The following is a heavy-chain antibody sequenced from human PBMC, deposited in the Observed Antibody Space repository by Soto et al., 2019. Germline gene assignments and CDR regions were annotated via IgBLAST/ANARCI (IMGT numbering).Heavy chain of an antibody. V-gene: IGHV3-15*01. CDR2: IKSKTDGGTT. Sequence: GGSLRLSCAASGFTFSNAWMSWVRQAPGKGLEWVGRIKSKTDGGTTDYAAPVKGRFTISSDDSKNTLYLQMNSLKTADTAVYYCTTEGIWGSYRWIDYWGQGTLVTVSS. D-gene: IGHD3-16*02. CDR3: TTEGIWGSYRWIDY. CDR1: GFTFSNAW. J-gene: IGHJ4*02.